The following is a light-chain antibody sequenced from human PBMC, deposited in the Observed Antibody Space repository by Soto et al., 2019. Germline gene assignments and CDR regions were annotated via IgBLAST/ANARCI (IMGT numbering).Light chain of an antibody. CDR3: QQYNSYSET. J-gene: IGKJ1*01. V-gene: IGKV1-5*03. Sequence: DIQMTQSPSTLSASVGDRVTITCRASQSISDWLAWYQQKPGKAPKLLIYKASSLESGVPSRFSGSGSGTEFTLTISSLQPDDFATYYCQQYNSYSETFGRGTKVDIK. CDR1: QSISDW. CDR2: KAS.